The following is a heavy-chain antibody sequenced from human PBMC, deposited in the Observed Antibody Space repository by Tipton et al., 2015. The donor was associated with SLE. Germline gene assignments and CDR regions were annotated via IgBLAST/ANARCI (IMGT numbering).Heavy chain of an antibody. Sequence: GSLRLSCTVSGGSISSYYWSWIRQPPGKGLEWIGYIYYSGSTNYNPSLKSRVTISVDTSKNQFSLKLSSVTAADTAVYYCARGAGGGEYWGQGTLVTVSS. CDR1: GGSISSYY. J-gene: IGHJ4*02. CDR3: ARGAGGGEY. D-gene: IGHD2-8*02. V-gene: IGHV4-59*12. CDR2: IYYSGST.